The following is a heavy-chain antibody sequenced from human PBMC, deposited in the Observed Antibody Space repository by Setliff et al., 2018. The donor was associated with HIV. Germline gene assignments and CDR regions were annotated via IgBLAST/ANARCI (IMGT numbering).Heavy chain of an antibody. CDR2: VNPDGSEA. J-gene: IGHJ6*02. Sequence: LRLSCVASGLPFYNYWMTWLRRAPGRGLEWVASVNPDGSEASSVGSMKGRFTVSRDNAKNSLYLQMNSLRAEDTAVYYCARVFLEWLLYRPDYVMDVWGQGTTVTVSS. V-gene: IGHV3-7*01. CDR1: GLPFYNYW. CDR3: ARVFLEWLLYRPDYVMDV. D-gene: IGHD3-3*01.